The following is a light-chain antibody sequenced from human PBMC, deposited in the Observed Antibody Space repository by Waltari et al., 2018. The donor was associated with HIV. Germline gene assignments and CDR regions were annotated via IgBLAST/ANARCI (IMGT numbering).Light chain of an antibody. V-gene: IGLV2-14*03. CDR2: DVS. J-gene: IGLJ1*01. CDR1: SSDAGLYSF. CDR3: SSYTSSSIRV. Sequence: QSALTQPASVSGSPGQSITISCTGTSSDAGLYSFVSWYQPHPGKAPRLMIYDVSNRPSVVSNRFSCSKSGDTSSLTISGLQAEDEADYYCSSYTSSSIRVFGTGTKVTVL.